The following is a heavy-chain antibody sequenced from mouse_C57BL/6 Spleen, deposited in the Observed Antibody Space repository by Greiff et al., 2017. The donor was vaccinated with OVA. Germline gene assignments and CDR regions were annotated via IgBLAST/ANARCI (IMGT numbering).Heavy chain of an antibody. D-gene: IGHD1-1*01. CDR1: GFTFSDYG. CDR3: ARGYYGSRVSYFDV. CDR2: ISSGSSTI. J-gene: IGHJ1*03. V-gene: IGHV5-17*01. Sequence: EVHLVESGGGLVKPGGSLKLSCAASGFTFSDYGMHWVRQAPEKGLEWVAYISSGSSTIYYADTVKGRFTISRDNAKNTLFLQMTSLRSEDTAMYYCARGYYGSRVSYFDVWGTGTTVTVSS.